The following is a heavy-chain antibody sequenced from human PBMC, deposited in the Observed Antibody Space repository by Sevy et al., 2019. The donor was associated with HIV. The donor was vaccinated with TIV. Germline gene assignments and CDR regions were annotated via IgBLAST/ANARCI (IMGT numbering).Heavy chain of an antibody. CDR1: GYTFTSYG. D-gene: IGHD3-22*01. J-gene: IGHJ3*02. Sequence: ASVKVSCKASGYTFTSYGISWVRQAPGQGLEWMGWISAYNGKTNYAQKLQGRVTMTTDTSTGTAYMELRSLRSDDTAVNYCASPFRNYYDSSGYYSNAFDIWGQGTMVTVSS. CDR3: ASPFRNYYDSSGYYSNAFDI. CDR2: ISAYNGKT. V-gene: IGHV1-18*01.